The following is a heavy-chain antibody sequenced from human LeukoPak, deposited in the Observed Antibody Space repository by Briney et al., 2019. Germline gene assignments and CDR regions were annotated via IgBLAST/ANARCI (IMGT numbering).Heavy chain of an antibody. V-gene: IGHV1-2*02. Sequence: ASVKVSCKASGYTFTSYDINWVRQATGQGLEWMGWINPNSGGTNYAQKFQGRVTMTRDTSISTAYMELSRLRSDDTAVYYCARVPPWVSYCSSTSCYIGHYDYWGQGTLVTVSS. CDR1: GYTFTSYD. D-gene: IGHD2-2*02. CDR2: INPNSGGT. J-gene: IGHJ4*02. CDR3: ARVPPWVSYCSSTSCYIGHYDY.